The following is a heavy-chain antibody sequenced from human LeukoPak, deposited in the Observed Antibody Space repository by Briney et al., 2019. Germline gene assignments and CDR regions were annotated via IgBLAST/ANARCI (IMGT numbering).Heavy chain of an antibody. CDR3: AKTKVDSGYEGIDY. CDR1: GFTFDDYA. V-gene: IGHV3-9*01. CDR2: ISWNSGSI. J-gene: IGHJ4*02. D-gene: IGHD5-12*01. Sequence: GRSLRLSCAASGFTFDDYAMHWVRQAPGKGLEWVSGISWNSGSIGYADSVKGRFTISRDNAKNSLYLQMNSLRAEDTALYYYAKTKVDSGYEGIDYWGQGTLVTVSS.